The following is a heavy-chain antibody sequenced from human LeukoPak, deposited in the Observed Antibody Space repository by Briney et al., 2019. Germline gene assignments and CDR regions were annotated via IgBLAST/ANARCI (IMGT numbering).Heavy chain of an antibody. D-gene: IGHD2-15*01. J-gene: IGHJ6*02. CDR1: GGTFSSYA. V-gene: IGHV1-69*04. Sequence: SVKVSCKASGGTFSSYAISWVRQAPGQGLERMGRIIPIFGIANYAQKFQGRVTITADKSTSTAYMELSSLRSEDTAVYYCARDGYCSGGSCLQAKYYYYYGMDVWGQGTTVTVSS. CDR3: ARDGYCSGGSCLQAKYYYYYGMDV. CDR2: IIPIFGIA.